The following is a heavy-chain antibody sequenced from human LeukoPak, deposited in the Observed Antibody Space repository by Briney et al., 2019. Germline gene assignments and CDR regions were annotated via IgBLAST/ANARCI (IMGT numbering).Heavy chain of an antibody. J-gene: IGHJ4*02. Sequence: SETLSLTCTVSGGTISSYYWSWIRQPAGKGLEWIGRIYTSGSTNYNPSLKSRVTMSVDTSKNQFSLKLSSVTAADTAVYYCARDPGYYGSGSRGAFDYWGQGTLVTVSS. CDR3: ARDPGYYGSGSRGAFDY. CDR2: IYTSGST. D-gene: IGHD3-10*01. V-gene: IGHV4-4*07. CDR1: GGTISSYY.